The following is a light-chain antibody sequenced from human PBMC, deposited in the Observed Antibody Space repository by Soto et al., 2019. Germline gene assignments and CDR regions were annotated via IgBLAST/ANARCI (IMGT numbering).Light chain of an antibody. J-gene: IGKJ3*01. Sequence: DIQMTQSPSSVSASVGDRVTITCRASQGIGSWLGWYQQKPGKAPKLLIYAAASLQSGVPSRFSATFSGTDFTLTISSLQTEDLATYFCQQANSFPLTFGPGTKVDLK. CDR2: AAA. CDR1: QGIGSW. CDR3: QQANSFPLT. V-gene: IGKV1-12*01.